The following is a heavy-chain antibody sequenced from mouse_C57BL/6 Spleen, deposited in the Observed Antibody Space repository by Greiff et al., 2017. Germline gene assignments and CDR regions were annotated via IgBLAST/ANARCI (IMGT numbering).Heavy chain of an antibody. Sequence: QVQLQQPGAELVKPGASVKLSCKASGYTFTSYWMHWVKPRPGQGLEWIGMIHPNSGSTNYNEKFKSKATLTVDKSSSTAYMQLSSLTSEDSAVYYCARRGDSSGLAWFAYWGQGTLVTVSA. CDR1: GYTFTSYW. D-gene: IGHD3-2*02. J-gene: IGHJ3*01. V-gene: IGHV1-64*01. CDR2: IHPNSGST. CDR3: ARRGDSSGLAWFAY.